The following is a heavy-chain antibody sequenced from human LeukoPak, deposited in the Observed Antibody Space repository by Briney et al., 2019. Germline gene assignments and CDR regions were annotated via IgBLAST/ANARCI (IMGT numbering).Heavy chain of an antibody. D-gene: IGHD3-10*01. Sequence: ASVKVSCKVCGYTLTELSMHWVRQAPGKGLEWMGGFNPEDDGIVYAQKFQGRVTMTEDTSTDTAYMELSSLRSEDTAVYYCATGGGADAFDIWGQGTMVTVSS. CDR3: ATGGGADAFDI. V-gene: IGHV1-24*01. J-gene: IGHJ3*02. CDR2: FNPEDDGI. CDR1: GYTLTELS.